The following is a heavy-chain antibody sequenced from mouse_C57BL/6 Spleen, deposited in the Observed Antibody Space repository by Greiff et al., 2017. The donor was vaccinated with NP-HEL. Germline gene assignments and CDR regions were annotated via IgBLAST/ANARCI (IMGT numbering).Heavy chain of an antibody. J-gene: IGHJ2*01. Sequence: EVKLQESGPGLVKPSQSLSLTCSVTGYSITSGYYWNWIRQFPGNKLEWMGYISYDGSNNYNPSLKNRISITRDTSKNQFFLKLNSVTTEDTATYYCARDALIYYGNSYFDYWGQGTTLTVSS. D-gene: IGHD2-1*01. V-gene: IGHV3-6*01. CDR1: GYSITSGYY. CDR2: ISYDGSN. CDR3: ARDALIYYGNSYFDY.